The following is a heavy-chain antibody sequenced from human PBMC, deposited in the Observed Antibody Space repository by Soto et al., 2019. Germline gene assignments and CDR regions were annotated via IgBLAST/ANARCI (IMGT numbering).Heavy chain of an antibody. D-gene: IGHD2-2*01. Sequence: EVQLVESGGGLVQPGGSLRLSCAASGFTFSNNWMSWVRQAPGKGLEWVANIKQDGSENNYVDSVKGRFTISRDNAKNSLYLQMNSLRVEDTAVYYCAREDLYCSSISCQLDYWGQGTLVTVSS. J-gene: IGHJ4*02. CDR3: AREDLYCSSISCQLDY. CDR2: IKQDGSEN. CDR1: GFTFSNNW. V-gene: IGHV3-7*01.